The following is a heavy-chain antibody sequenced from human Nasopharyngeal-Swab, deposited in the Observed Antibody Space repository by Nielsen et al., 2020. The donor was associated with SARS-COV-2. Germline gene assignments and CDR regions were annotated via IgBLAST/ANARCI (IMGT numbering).Heavy chain of an antibody. Sequence: SATLSPTFLVSAASISSTNNYWGWIRQSPGKGLEWIVTIFSSGSTYNPSLKSRFTMSVDTSKHQFSLKLTSVTAADTAVHYCARDESGDYLGLPFDHWGRGTLVTVSS. D-gene: IGHD4-17*01. CDR2: IFSSGST. CDR1: AASISSTNNY. CDR3: ARDESGDYLGLPFDH. J-gene: IGHJ4*02. V-gene: IGHV4-39*07.